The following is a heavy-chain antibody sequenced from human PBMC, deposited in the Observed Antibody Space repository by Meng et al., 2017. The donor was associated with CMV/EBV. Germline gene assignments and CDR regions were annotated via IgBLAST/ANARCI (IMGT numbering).Heavy chain of an antibody. V-gene: IGHV2-5*02. CDR2: IYLDEDK. CDR3: ANRGRIAAAGTDWFDP. J-gene: IGHJ5*02. D-gene: IGHD6-13*01. Sequence: QVSMNRSSRTRVAPTPTRPLYCTSVEVSVRPVGLGVGWIRQPRGKGLEWLAFIYLDEDKPNSPSLKSSLTIPKDTSTKQVVLTMTNMDPVDTATYYCANRGRIAAAGTDWFDPWGQGTLVTVSS. CDR1: EVSVRPVGLG.